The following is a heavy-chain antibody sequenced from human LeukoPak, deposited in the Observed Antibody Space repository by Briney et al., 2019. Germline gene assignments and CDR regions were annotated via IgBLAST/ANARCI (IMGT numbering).Heavy chain of an antibody. Sequence: PSETLSLTCTVSGGSISSGGYYWSWIRQHPGKGLEWIGYVSYSGSTYYNPSLKSRVSISVDTSKNQFSLRLSSVTAADTAVYHCARDSGSWWFDYWGQGTLVTVSS. CDR1: GGSISSGGYY. J-gene: IGHJ4*02. CDR3: ARDSGSWWFDY. CDR2: VSYSGST. D-gene: IGHD6-13*01. V-gene: IGHV4-31*03.